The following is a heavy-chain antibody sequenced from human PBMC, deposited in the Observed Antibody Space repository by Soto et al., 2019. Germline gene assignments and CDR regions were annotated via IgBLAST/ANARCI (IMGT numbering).Heavy chain of an antibody. CDR2: IYYSGST. Sequence: QLQLQESGPGLVKPSETLSLTCTVSGGSISSSSYYWGWIRQPPGKGLEWIGSIYYSGSTYYNPSLKSRVTMSVDTSKNQFSLKLSSVTAADTAVYYCARIVPAANLRFDYWGQGTLVTVSS. CDR1: GGSISSSSYY. CDR3: ARIVPAANLRFDY. J-gene: IGHJ4*02. D-gene: IGHD2-2*01. V-gene: IGHV4-39*01.